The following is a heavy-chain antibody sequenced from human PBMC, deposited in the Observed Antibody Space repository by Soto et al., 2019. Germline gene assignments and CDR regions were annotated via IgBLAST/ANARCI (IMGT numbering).Heavy chain of an antibody. CDR2: IWYDGSNK. Sequence: QVQLVESGGGVVQRGRSLRLSCAASGFTISSYGMHWVRQAPGKGLEWVAVIWYDGSNKYYADSVKGRFTISRDNSKNTLYLQMNSLRAEDTAVYYCARRGGSSSSDAFDIWGQGTMVTVSS. J-gene: IGHJ3*02. D-gene: IGHD6-6*01. CDR1: GFTISSYG. CDR3: ARRGGSSSSDAFDI. V-gene: IGHV3-33*01.